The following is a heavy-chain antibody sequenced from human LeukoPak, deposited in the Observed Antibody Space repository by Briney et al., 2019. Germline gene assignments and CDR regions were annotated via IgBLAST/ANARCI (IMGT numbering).Heavy chain of an antibody. CDR2: ISAYNGNT. D-gene: IGHD3-3*01. J-gene: IGHJ2*01. V-gene: IGHV1-18*01. CDR3: AGDRYYDFWSGYPNFDL. Sequence: ASVKVSCKASGYTFTSYGISWVRQAPGQGLEWMGWISAYNGNTNYTQKLQGRVTMTTDTSTSTAYMELRSLRSDDTAVYYCAGDRYYDFWSGYPNFDLWGRGTLVTVSS. CDR1: GYTFTSYG.